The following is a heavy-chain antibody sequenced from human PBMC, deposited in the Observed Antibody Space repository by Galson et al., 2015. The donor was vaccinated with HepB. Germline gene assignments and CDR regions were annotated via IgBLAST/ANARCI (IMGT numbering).Heavy chain of an antibody. CDR1: GFTFSSYA. J-gene: IGHJ4*02. D-gene: IGHD3-10*01. Sequence: SLRLSCAASGFTFSSYAMSWVRQAPGKGLEWVSAISGSGGSTYYADSVKGRFTISRDNSKNTLYLQMNSLRAEDTAVYYCANSMVRGVIISYFDYWGQGTLVTVSS. CDR3: ANSMVRGVIISYFDY. CDR2: ISGSGGST. V-gene: IGHV3-23*01.